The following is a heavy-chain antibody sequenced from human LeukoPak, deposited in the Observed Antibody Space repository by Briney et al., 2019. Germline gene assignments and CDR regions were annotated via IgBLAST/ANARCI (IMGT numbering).Heavy chain of an antibody. CDR2: IYYSGST. V-gene: IGHV4-59*01. CDR1: GGSISTYY. D-gene: IGHD5-18*01. Sequence: KASETLSLTCTVSGGSISTYYWSWIRQPPGKGLEWIGYIYYSGSTNYNPSLKSRVTISVDTSKNQFSLKLSSVTAADTAVYYCASGIQLWNFDYWGQGTLVTVSS. CDR3: ASGIQLWNFDY. J-gene: IGHJ4*02.